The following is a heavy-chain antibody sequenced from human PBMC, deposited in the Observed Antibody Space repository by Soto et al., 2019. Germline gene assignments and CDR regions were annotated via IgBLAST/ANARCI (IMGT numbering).Heavy chain of an antibody. CDR2: IYWDDSK. J-gene: IGHJ4*02. V-gene: IGHV2-5*02. CDR1: GFSLSTSGVG. D-gene: IGHD3-9*01. CDR3: AHKGPEDWPLDY. Sequence: QITLKESGPTRVRPTQTLTLTCAFSGFSLSTSGVGVGWIRQPPGKALEWLAVIYWDDSKHYSPSLRSRLTITKDPSKNQVVLTMTNMDPMDTGTYYCAHKGPEDWPLDYWGQGTLVTVSS.